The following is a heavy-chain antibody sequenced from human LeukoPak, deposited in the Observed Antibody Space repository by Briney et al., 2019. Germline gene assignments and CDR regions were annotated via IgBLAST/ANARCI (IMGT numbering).Heavy chain of an antibody. D-gene: IGHD3-10*02. CDR2: VSGSGRAM. V-gene: IGHV3-11*04. CDR3: AELGITMIGGV. J-gene: IGHJ6*04. CDR1: GFSFSDYY. Sequence: GGSLRLSCEASGFSFSDYYMSWIRQAPGKGPEWLAYVSGSGRAMFYADSVKGRFTISRDNAKNSLYLQMNSLRAEDTAVYYCAELGITMIGGVWGKGTTVTISS.